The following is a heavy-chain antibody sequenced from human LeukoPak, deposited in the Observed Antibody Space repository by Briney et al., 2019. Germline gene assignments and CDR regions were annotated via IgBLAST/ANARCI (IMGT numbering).Heavy chain of an antibody. CDR3: ARVSDNYDILTGYYPDAFDI. Sequence: GGSLRLSCAASGFTFSSYWMSWVRQAPGKGLEWVAHIKQDGSEKYYVDSVKGRFTISRDNAKNSLYLQMNSLRAEDTAVYYCARVSDNYDILTGYYPDAFDIWGQGTMVTVSS. J-gene: IGHJ3*02. CDR2: IKQDGSEK. CDR1: GFTFSSYW. D-gene: IGHD3-9*01. V-gene: IGHV3-7*01.